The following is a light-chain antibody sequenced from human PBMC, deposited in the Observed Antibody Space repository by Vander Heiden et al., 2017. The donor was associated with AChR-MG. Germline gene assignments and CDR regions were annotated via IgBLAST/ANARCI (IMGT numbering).Light chain of an antibody. J-gene: IGLJ1*01. CDR1: SSDVGGYNY. V-gene: IGLV2-14*01. CDR3: SSYTSSSTLV. CDR2: DVS. Sequence: QSALTQPASVSGSPGQSITISCTGTSSDVGGYNYVSCYQQPPAKAPKLMIYDVSNRPSGVSNRFSGSKSGNTASLTISGLQAEDEADYYCSSYTSSSTLVFGTGTKVTVL.